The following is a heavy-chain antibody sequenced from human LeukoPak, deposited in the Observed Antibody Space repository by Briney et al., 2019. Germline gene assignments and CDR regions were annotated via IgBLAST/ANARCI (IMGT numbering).Heavy chain of an antibody. V-gene: IGHV1-2*06. CDR3: ARVPPDYGAYYFDY. J-gene: IGHJ4*02. CDR2: INPNSGGT. CDR1: GYTFTGYY. D-gene: IGHD4-17*01. Sequence: ASVKVSCKASGYTFTGYYMHWVRQAPGQGLEWMGRINPNSGGTNYAQKFQGGVTMTRDTSISTAYMELSRLRSDDTAVYYCARVPPDYGAYYFDYWGQGTLVTVSS.